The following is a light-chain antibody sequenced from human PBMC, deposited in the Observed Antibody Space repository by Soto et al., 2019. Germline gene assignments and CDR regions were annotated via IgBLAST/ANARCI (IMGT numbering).Light chain of an antibody. Sequence: EIGFTQSPGTLSMSPGQGATLSCRVSQSVSDSYLAWYQQKPGQAPSLLIYDTSTRATGIPDRFIGSGSGTDFALTISRVEAEDVAMYFCQQCGSLPATFGQGTKVDIK. CDR2: DTS. CDR1: QSVSDSY. CDR3: QQCGSLPAT. V-gene: IGKV3-20*01. J-gene: IGKJ1*01.